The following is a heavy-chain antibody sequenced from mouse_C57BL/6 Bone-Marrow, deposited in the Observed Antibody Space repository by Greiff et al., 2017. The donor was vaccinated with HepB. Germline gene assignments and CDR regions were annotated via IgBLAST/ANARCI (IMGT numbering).Heavy chain of an antibody. CDR3: ARPLLYYDTSMDY. Sequence: EVQVVESGGGLVQPGGSLKLSCAASGFTFSDYYMYWVRQTPEKRLEWVAYISNGGGSTYYPDTVKGRFTISRDNAKNTLYLQMSRLKSEDTAMYYCARPLLYYDTSMDYWGQGTSVTVSS. CDR2: ISNGGGST. CDR1: GFTFSDYY. V-gene: IGHV5-12*01. D-gene: IGHD2-4*01. J-gene: IGHJ4*01.